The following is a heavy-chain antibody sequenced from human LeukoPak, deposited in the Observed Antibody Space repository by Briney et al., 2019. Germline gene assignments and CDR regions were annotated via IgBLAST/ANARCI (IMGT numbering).Heavy chain of an antibody. CDR1: VGTFSSYA. J-gene: IGHJ5*02. V-gene: IGHV1-69*13. CDR2: IITIFGTA. D-gene: IGHD5-12*01. Sequence: SVTVSCKASVGTFSSYAISWVRQAPGQGREGVGGIITIFGTANYAQKFQGRVTNTADESTSTAYMELSSLRSEDTAVYYCARVRGASGDSGYVGWFDPWGQGTLVTASS. CDR3: ARVRGASGDSGYVGWFDP.